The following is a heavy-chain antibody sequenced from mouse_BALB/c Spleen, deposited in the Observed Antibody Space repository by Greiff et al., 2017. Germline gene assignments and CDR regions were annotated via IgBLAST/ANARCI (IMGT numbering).Heavy chain of an antibody. CDR1: GFSLTGYG. CDR3: ARENYYGSSSYWYFDV. CDR2: IWGDGST. D-gene: IGHD1-1*01. V-gene: IGHV2-6-7*01. Sequence: VKLMESGPGLVAPSQSLSITRTVSGFSLTGYGVNWVRQPPGKGLEWLGMIWGDGSTDYNSALKSRLSISKDNSKSQVFLKMNSLQTDDTARYYCARENYYGSSSYWYFDVWGAGTTVTVSS. J-gene: IGHJ1*01.